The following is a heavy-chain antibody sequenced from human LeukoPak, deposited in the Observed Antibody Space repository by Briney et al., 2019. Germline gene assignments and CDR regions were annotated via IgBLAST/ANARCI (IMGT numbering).Heavy chain of an antibody. CDR2: ISAYNGNT. Sequence: GASVKVSCKASGYTFTSYGISWVRQAPGQGLEWMGWISAYNGNTNYAQKFQGRVTITADKSTSTAYMELSSLRSEDTAVYYCARDKKTGSGYDYGYYGQFDYWGQGTLVTVSS. CDR3: ARDKKTGSGYDYGYYGQFDY. V-gene: IGHV1-18*01. CDR1: GYTFTSYG. J-gene: IGHJ4*02. D-gene: IGHD5-12*01.